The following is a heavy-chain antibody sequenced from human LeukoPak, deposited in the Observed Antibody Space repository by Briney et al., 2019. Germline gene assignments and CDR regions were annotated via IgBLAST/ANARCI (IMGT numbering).Heavy chain of an antibody. J-gene: IGHJ4*02. CDR3: VKEEWLGKMNYFDY. CDR2: ILGSGCDGCT. Sequence: GGSLRLSCVGSGFIFKLFAVSWVRQAPGKGLEWVSTILGSGCDGCTYYADSVKGRFTISRDNSKNTLYLQMNSLRAEDTAVYYCVKEEWLGKMNYFDYWGQGTLVTVSS. CDR1: GFIFKLFA. V-gene: IGHV3-23*01. D-gene: IGHD3-3*01.